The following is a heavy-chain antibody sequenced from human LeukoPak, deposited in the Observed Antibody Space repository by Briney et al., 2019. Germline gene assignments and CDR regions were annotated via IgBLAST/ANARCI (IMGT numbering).Heavy chain of an antibody. V-gene: IGHV3-30-3*01. CDR1: GFTFSSYA. Sequence: PGGSPRLSCAASGFTFSSYAMHWVRQAPGKGLEWVAVISYDGSNKYYADSVKGRFTISRDNSKNTLYLQMNSLRAEDTAVYYCARGRSGKWELLDYWGQGTLVTVSS. CDR3: ARGRSGKWELLDY. J-gene: IGHJ4*02. CDR2: ISYDGSNK. D-gene: IGHD1-26*01.